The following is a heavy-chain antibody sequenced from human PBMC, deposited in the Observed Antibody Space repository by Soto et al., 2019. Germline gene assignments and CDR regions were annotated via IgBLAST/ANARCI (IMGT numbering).Heavy chain of an antibody. D-gene: IGHD3-10*01. Sequence: SETLSLTCGVHGGPFSGFFWSWIRQSPGKGLEWIGEFNPGWGTNYNPSLKSRRTISADSSTIQVSLRLTSVTAADAAVYCCARSAASFGGACYLGAWGQGTLVTVSS. J-gene: IGHJ5*02. CDR3: ARSAASFGGACYLGA. CDR2: FNPGWGT. V-gene: IGHV4-34*01. CDR1: GGPFSGFF.